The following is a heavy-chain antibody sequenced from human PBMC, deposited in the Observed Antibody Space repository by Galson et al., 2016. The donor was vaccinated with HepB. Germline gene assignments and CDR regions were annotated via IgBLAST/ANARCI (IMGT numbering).Heavy chain of an antibody. CDR2: ISGSGGNS. CDR1: GFTFSSYA. D-gene: IGHD3-22*01. CDR3: AKDYYDSSGYRSYWYFEL. J-gene: IGHJ2*01. V-gene: IGHV3-23*01. Sequence: SLRLSCAASGFTFSSYAMSWVRQAPGKGLEWVSAISGSGGNSYYADSVKGRFTISRDNSKNTLYVQMHSLRAEDTAVYYCAKDYYDSSGYRSYWYFELWGRGTLVTVSS.